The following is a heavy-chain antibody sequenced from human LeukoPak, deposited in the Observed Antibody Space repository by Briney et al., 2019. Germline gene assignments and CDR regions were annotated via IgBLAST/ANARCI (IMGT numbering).Heavy chain of an antibody. J-gene: IGHJ4*02. CDR1: GYSISSGYY. D-gene: IGHD4-17*01. CDR2: IYTSGST. CDR3: ARDGDYRGLDY. Sequence: SETLSLTCTVSGYSISSGYYWSWIRQPAGKGLEWIGRIYTSGSTNYNPSLKSRVTISVDTSKNQFSLKLSSVTAADTAVYYCARDGDYRGLDYWGQGTLVTVSS. V-gene: IGHV4-61*02.